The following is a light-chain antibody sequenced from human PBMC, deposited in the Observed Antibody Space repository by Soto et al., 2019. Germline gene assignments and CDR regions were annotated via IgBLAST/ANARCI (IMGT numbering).Light chain of an antibody. CDR3: QQYGSSLVT. J-gene: IGKJ3*01. V-gene: IGKV3-20*01. Sequence: EIVLTQSPGTLSLSPGERATLSCRASQSVSSSYLAWYQQKPGQAPWILIYGASSRATGIPDRFSGSGSVTDVTLTISRLEPEDFAVYYCQQYGSSLVTFGPGTKVDIK. CDR2: GAS. CDR1: QSVSSSY.